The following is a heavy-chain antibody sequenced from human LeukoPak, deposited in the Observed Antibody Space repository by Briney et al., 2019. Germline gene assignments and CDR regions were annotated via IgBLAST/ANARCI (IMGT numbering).Heavy chain of an antibody. CDR3: ARDATTEPGTVYMDV. CDR2: ISSSGSTI. V-gene: IGHV3-11*04. J-gene: IGHJ6*03. Sequence: GGSLRLSCAASGFTFSDYYMSWIRQAPGKGLEWVSYISSSGSTIYYADSAKGRFTISRDNAKNSLYLQMNSLRAEDTALYFCARDATTEPGTVYMDVWGKGTTVTISS. CDR1: GFTFSDYY. D-gene: IGHD6-13*01.